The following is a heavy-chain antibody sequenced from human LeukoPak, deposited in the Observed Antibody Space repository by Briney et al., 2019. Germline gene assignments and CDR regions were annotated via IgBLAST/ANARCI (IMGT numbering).Heavy chain of an antibody. CDR1: GGSISSYY. J-gene: IGHJ4*02. Sequence: PSETLSLTCTVSGGSISSYYWGWIRQPPGKGLEWIGYIYYSGSTNYNPSLKSRVTISVDTSKNQFPLKLSSVTAADTAVYYCAKSGDTSMVIPYDFDYWGQGTLVTVSS. CDR3: AKSGDTSMVIPYDFDY. V-gene: IGHV4-59*08. CDR2: IYYSGST. D-gene: IGHD5-18*01.